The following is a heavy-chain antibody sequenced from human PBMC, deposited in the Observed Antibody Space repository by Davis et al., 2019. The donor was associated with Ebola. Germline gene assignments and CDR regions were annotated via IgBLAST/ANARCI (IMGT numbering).Heavy chain of an antibody. CDR1: GFTFRSHT. CDR2: ISDSADYK. CDR3: ARDGVEDAIYNYFDP. Sequence: PGGSLRLSCAATGFTFRSHTMNWVRQAPGKGLEWVSLISDSADYKFYADSVKGRFTISRDNAKNSLYLQMNSLREEDSAIYYCARDGVEDAIYNYFDPWGQGTLVTVSS. V-gene: IGHV3-21*06. J-gene: IGHJ5*02. D-gene: IGHD3-10*01.